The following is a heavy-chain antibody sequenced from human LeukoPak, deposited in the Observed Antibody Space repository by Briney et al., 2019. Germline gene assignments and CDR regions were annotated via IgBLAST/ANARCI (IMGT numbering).Heavy chain of an antibody. V-gene: IGHV3-21*01. CDR1: GFTFSSYS. CDR3: ARVPYGDYEVDY. Sequence: GGSLRLSCAASGFTFSSYSMNWVRQAPGKGLEWVSSISSSSSYIYYADSVKGRFTISRDNAKNSLYLQMNSLRAEDTAVYYCARVPYGDYEVDYWGQGTLVTVSS. J-gene: IGHJ4*02. D-gene: IGHD4-17*01. CDR2: ISSSSSYI.